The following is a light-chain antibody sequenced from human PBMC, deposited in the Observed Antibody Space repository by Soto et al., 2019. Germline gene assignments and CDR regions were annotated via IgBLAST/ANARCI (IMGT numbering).Light chain of an antibody. CDR2: DAS. V-gene: IGKV3D-20*01. J-gene: IGKJ4*01. CDR3: QQYGSSPLT. CDR1: QSVSGSY. Sequence: EIVLTQSPATLSLSPGERATLSCGASQSVSGSYLAWYQQKPGLAPRLLIYDASSRATGIPDRFSGSGSGTDFTLTISRLEPEDFAVYYCQQYGSSPLTCGGGTKVESK.